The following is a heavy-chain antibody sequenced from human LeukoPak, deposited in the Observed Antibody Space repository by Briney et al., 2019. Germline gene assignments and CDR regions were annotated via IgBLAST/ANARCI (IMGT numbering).Heavy chain of an antibody. CDR2: INHSGST. D-gene: IGHD1-7*01. V-gene: IGHV4-34*01. Sequence: AETLSLTCAVYGGSFSGNYWSWIRQPPGKGLEWIGEINHSGSTNYNPSLKSRVTISVDTSKNQFSLALSSVTAADTAVYFCVRSETIWYYFDYWGQGRLVTVSS. CDR1: GGSFSGNY. J-gene: IGHJ4*02. CDR3: VRSETIWYYFDY.